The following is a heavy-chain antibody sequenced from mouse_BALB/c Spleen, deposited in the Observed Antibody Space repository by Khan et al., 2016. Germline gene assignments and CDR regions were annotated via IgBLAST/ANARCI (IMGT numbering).Heavy chain of an antibody. V-gene: IGHV1S135*01. CDR3: GSSCHSFNAIDY. CDR1: GYSFTSYY. D-gene: IGHD6-1*01. J-gene: IGHJ4*01. CDR2: IDPFSGGT. Sequence: LQQSGPELMKPGASVKISCKASGYSFTSYYMHWVKQSHGKSLEWIGYIDPFSGGTSYNQKFKGKATLTVDKSSSTAYMHLSSLTSEDSAVDYCGSSCHSFNAIDYWRQGTSVTVSS.